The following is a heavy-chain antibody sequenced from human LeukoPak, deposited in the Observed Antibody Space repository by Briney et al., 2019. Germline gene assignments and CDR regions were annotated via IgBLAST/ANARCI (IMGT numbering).Heavy chain of an antibody. CDR2: IYSGGST. CDR3: ARDGYSYGYETD. CDR1: GFTVSSNY. Sequence: GGSLRLSCAASGFTVSSNYMSWVRQAPGKGLEWVSVIYSGGSTYYANSVKGRFTISRDNSKNTLYLQMNSLRAEDTAVYYCARDGYSYGYETDWGQGTLVTASS. V-gene: IGHV3-66*01. D-gene: IGHD5-18*01. J-gene: IGHJ4*02.